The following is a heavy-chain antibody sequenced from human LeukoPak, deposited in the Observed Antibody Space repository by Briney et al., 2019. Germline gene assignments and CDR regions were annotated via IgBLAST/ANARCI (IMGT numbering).Heavy chain of an antibody. Sequence: SETLSLTCTVSGGSISSSSYYWGWIRQPPGKGLEWIGSIYYSGSTYYNPSLKSRVTISVDTSKNQFSLKLSSVTAADTAVYYCAKVWDFDYWGQGTLVTVSS. CDR3: AKVWDFDY. V-gene: IGHV4-39*07. CDR1: GGSISSSSYY. J-gene: IGHJ4*02. D-gene: IGHD7-27*01. CDR2: IYYSGST.